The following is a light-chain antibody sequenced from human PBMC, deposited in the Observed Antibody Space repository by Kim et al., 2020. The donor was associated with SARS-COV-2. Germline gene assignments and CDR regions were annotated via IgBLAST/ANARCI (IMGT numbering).Light chain of an antibody. CDR1: QSVSSN. V-gene: IGKV3-15*01. CDR3: QQYKNWPPYT. CDR2: GAS. J-gene: IGKJ2*01. Sequence: SPGERAALSCRASQSVSSNLAWYQQKPGQAPRLLIYGASTRATGIPARFSGSGCGTEFTLTISSLQSEDFAVYYCQQYKNWPPYTFGQGTKLDIK.